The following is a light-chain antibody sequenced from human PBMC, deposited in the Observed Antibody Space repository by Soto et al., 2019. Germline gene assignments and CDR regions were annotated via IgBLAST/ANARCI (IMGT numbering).Light chain of an antibody. J-gene: IGKJ1*01. CDR3: QQYGSSPSWT. Sequence: IVLTQSPGTLSMSPGERATLSCRASQSVSSSYLAWYQQKPGQAPRLLIYGASSRATGIPDRFSGSGSGTDFTLTISRLEPEDFAVYYCQQYGSSPSWTFGQGTEVDIK. CDR2: GAS. CDR1: QSVSSSY. V-gene: IGKV3-20*01.